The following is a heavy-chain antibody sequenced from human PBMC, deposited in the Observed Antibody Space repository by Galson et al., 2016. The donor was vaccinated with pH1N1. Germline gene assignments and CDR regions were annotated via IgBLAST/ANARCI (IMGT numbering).Heavy chain of an antibody. J-gene: IGHJ4*02. CDR2: ISNDGTST. CDR1: GFIFSGYW. CDR3: TRDGSDWSNNIDF. V-gene: IGHV3-74*01. D-gene: IGHD3-9*01. Sequence: SLRLSCAASGFIFSGYWMHWVRQVPGEGLVWVSRISNDGTSTYYADSVEGRFTISRDNARNTLYLQMNSLRAEDTAVYYCTRDGSDWSNNIDFRGQGILVTVSS.